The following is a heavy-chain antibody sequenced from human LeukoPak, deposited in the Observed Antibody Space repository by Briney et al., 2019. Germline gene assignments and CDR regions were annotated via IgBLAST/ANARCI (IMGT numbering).Heavy chain of an antibody. Sequence: SETLSLTCTVSGGSISSYYWSWIRQPAGKGLEWIGRIYTSGSTNYNPSLKSRVTISVDRSKTQFSLRLSSVTAADTAVYYCARERPGYCSGGSCYSGLGAFDIWGQGTMVTVSS. J-gene: IGHJ3*02. CDR1: GGSISSYY. CDR2: IYTSGST. D-gene: IGHD2-15*01. CDR3: ARERPGYCSGGSCYSGLGAFDI. V-gene: IGHV4-4*07.